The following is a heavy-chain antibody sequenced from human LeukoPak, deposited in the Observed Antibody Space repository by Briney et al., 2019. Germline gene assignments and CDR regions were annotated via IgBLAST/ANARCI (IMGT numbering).Heavy chain of an antibody. CDR3: ARCREASTVDVSNWFDP. CDR2: IIPIFGTA. J-gene: IGHJ5*02. Sequence: SVKVSCKASGGTFSIYAISWVRQAPGQGLEWMGGIIPIFGTANYAQKFQGRVTITTDESTSTAYMELSSLRSEDTAVYYCARCREASTVDVSNWFDPWGQGTLVTVSS. V-gene: IGHV1-69*05. D-gene: IGHD4-23*01. CDR1: GGTFSIYA.